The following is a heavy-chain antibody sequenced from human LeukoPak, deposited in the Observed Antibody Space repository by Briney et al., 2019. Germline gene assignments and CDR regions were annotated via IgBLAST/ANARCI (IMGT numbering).Heavy chain of an antibody. CDR3: AKDGSGYYDSMAPYYFDY. D-gene: IGHD3-22*01. CDR1: GFTFDDYA. V-gene: IGHV3-9*03. CDR2: ISWNSGSI. J-gene: IGHJ4*02. Sequence: PGRSLRLSCAASGFTFDDYAMHWVRHAPGKGREWVSGISWNSGSIGYADSVKGRFTISRDNAKNSLYLQMNSLRAEDMALYYCAKDGSGYYDSMAPYYFDYWGQGTLVTVSS.